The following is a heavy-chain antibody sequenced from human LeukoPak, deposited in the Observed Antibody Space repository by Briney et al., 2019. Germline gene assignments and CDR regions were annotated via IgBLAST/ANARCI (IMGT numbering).Heavy chain of an antibody. CDR1: GGSISSYY. V-gene: IGHV4-4*07. D-gene: IGHD3-3*01. CDR2: IYTSGST. Sequence: KPSETLSLTCIVSGGSISSYYWSWIRQPAGKGLEWIGRIYTSGSTNYNPSLKSRVTMSVDTSKNQFSLKLSSVTAADTAVYYYARDPPPRYDFWSGYYRDAFDIWGQGTMVTVSS. J-gene: IGHJ3*02. CDR3: ARDPPPRYDFWSGYYRDAFDI.